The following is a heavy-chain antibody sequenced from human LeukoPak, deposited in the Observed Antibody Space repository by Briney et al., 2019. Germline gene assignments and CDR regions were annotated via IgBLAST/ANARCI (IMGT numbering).Heavy chain of an antibody. V-gene: IGHV4-39*01. D-gene: IGHD6-19*01. CDR3: ARHQWHYYYYMGV. J-gene: IGHJ6*03. CDR1: GGSISSSSYY. CDR2: IYYGGDT. Sequence: PSETLSLTCTVSGGSISSSSYYWGWIRQPPGKGLEWIGRIYYGGDTYYNPSLKSRRVTISVDTSKNQFSLRLSSVTAADTAVYYCARHQWHYYYYMGVWGKGSTVTVSS.